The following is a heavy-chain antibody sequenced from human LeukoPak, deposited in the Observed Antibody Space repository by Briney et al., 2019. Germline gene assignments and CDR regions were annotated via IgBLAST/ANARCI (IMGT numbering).Heavy chain of an antibody. D-gene: IGHD2-2*01. J-gene: IGHJ4*02. CDR2: IIPIFGTA. V-gene: IGHV1-69*13. CDR3: ARRHENLTSCYDY. Sequence: SVRVSCKASGGTFSSYAISWVRQAPGQGLEWMGGIIPIFGTANYAQKFQGRVTITADESTSTAYMELSSLRSEDTAVYYCARRHENLTSCYDYWGQGTLVTVSS. CDR1: GGTFSSYA.